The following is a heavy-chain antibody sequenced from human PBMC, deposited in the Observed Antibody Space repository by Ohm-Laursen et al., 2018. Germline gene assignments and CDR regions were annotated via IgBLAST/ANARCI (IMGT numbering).Heavy chain of an antibody. J-gene: IGHJ4*02. CDR2: TYYRSKWYL. Sequence: SQTLSLTCAISGDSVSSTSVAWNWLRQSPSRGLEWLGRTYYRSKWYLDYAVSVNSRIAITPDTSKNQISLQLNSVAPEDTAVYYCARWDHERRYFDFWAQGTLVTVSS. D-gene: IGHD1-26*01. V-gene: IGHV6-1*01. CDR1: GDSVSSTSVA. CDR3: ARWDHERRYFDF.